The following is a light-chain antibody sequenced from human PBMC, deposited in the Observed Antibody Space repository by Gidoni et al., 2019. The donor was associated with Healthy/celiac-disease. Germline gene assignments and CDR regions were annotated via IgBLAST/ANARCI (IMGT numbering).Light chain of an antibody. CDR2: GAS. V-gene: IGKV3-20*01. Sequence: ELVLTQSPGTLSLSPGERATLSCRASQSVSSSYLAWYQQTPGQAPRLLIYGASSRATGIPDRFSGSGSGTDFTLTISRLEPEDFAVYYCQQYCSSFTFGQGTRLEIK. J-gene: IGKJ5*01. CDR3: QQYCSSFT. CDR1: QSVSSSY.